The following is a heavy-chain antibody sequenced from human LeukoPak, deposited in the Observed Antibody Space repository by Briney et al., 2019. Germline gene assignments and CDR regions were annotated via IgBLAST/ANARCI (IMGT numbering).Heavy chain of an antibody. CDR1: GSTFSGYW. D-gene: IGHD6-13*01. J-gene: IGHJ4*02. CDR2: IDGEGSST. Sequence: PGGSLRLSCAASGSTFSGYWVHWVRQAPGKGLVWVSRIDGEGSSTSYADSVKGRFTISRDNAKNTLFLQMNSLRADDTAVYYCTIDTSAERGQQLANWGQGTLVSVSS. V-gene: IGHV3-74*01. CDR3: TIDTSAERGQQLAN.